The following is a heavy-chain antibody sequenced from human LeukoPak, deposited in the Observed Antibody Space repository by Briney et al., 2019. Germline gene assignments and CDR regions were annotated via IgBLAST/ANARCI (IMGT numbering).Heavy chain of an antibody. Sequence: GGSLRLSCAASGFTASDNYMSWVRQAPGKGLVWVSRINSDGSSTSYADSVKGRFTISRDNAKNTLYLQMNSLRAEDTAVYYCAKFSGGVAWGQGTLVTVSS. V-gene: IGHV3-74*01. CDR1: GFTASDNY. CDR2: INSDGSST. D-gene: IGHD3-10*01. J-gene: IGHJ5*02. CDR3: AKFSGGVA.